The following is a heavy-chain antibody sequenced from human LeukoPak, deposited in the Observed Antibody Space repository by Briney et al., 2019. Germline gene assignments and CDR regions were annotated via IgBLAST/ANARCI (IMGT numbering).Heavy chain of an antibody. D-gene: IGHD3-16*01. J-gene: IGHJ4*02. Sequence: GESLKISCKVSGYNYNNYWIAWVRQMPGRGLEWMGITYPGDSDARYSPPFQGQVTITVDTSIRTTYLQWSSLEAADSAVYFCARSRYDYIWGSDKFFDYWGQGTLVTVSS. CDR3: ARSRYDYIWGSDKFFDY. V-gene: IGHV5-51*01. CDR2: TYPGDSDA. CDR1: GYNYNNYW.